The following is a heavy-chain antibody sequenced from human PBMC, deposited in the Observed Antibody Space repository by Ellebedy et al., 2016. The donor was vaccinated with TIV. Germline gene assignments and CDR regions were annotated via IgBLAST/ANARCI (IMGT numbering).Heavy chain of an antibody. Sequence: AASVKVSCKASGYIFTSYDINWVRQATGQGLAWMGWMNPNNGNTEYAQKFQGRVTMTRNTSISTAYTELSSLRSEDTAVYYCAGGSQFDPWGQGTLVTVSS. V-gene: IGHV1-8*01. J-gene: IGHJ5*02. CDR3: AGGSQFDP. CDR1: GYIFTSYD. CDR2: MNPNNGNT.